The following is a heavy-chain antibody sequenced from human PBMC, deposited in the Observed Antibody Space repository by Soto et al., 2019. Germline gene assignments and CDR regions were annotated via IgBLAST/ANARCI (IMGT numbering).Heavy chain of an antibody. CDR2: TYYRSKWYN. J-gene: IGHJ4*02. V-gene: IGHV6-1*01. Sequence: QSRSLTCAISGDSVSGDSAAWNWIRQSPSSGLEWLGRTYYRSKWYNDYAVSVKSRITVTPDTSKNQFSLHLNSVTSEDTPVYYCAREGPDDESIYSYLGYWGQGSLVTPSS. CDR1: GDSVSGDSAA. CDR3: AREGPDDESIYSYLGY. D-gene: IGHD3-3*02.